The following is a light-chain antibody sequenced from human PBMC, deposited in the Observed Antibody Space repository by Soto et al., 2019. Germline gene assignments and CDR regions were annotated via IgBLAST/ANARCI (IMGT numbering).Light chain of an antibody. J-gene: IGKJ1*01. CDR2: AAS. CDR3: LQHNFYPWT. Sequence: DIQMTQSPSAMSASEGDTVTITCRASQGISDFLAWFQRKPGKVPKRLMYAASSLQSGVPSSFSGGGSGTGFTVTCSSLQPEDFATYYCLQHNFYPWTFGQGTKV. CDR1: QGISDF. V-gene: IGKV1-17*03.